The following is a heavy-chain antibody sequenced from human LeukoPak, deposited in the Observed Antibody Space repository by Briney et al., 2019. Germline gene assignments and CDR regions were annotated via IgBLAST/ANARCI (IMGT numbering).Heavy chain of an antibody. CDR2: AYYSGST. V-gene: IGHV4-39*01. Sequence: SETLSLTCTVSGGSISSSSYYWGWIRQPPGKGLEWIGSAYYSGSTYYNPSLKSRVTISVDASKNQFSLKLSSVTAADTAVYYCARHGSGSYYDYWGQGTLVTVSS. J-gene: IGHJ4*02. CDR1: GGSISSSSYY. D-gene: IGHD1-26*01. CDR3: ARHGSGSYYDY.